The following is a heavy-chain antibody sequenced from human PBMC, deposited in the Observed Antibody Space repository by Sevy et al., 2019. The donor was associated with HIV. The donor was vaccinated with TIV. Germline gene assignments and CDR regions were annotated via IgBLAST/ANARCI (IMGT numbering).Heavy chain of an antibody. CDR1: GYSISSGYY. CDR3: AREVNENTQGGGMDV. V-gene: IGHV4-38-2*02. CDR2: IYHSGST. D-gene: IGHD1-1*01. J-gene: IGHJ6*02. Sequence: SETLSLTCTVSGYSISSGYYWGWIRQPPGKGLEWIGSIYHSGSTYYNPSLKSRVTISVDTSKNQFSLKLSSVTAADTAVYYCAREVNENTQGGGMDVWGQGTTVTVSS.